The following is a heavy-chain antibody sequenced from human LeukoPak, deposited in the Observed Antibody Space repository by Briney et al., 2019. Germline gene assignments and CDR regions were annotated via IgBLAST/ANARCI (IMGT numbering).Heavy chain of an antibody. J-gene: IGHJ6*03. CDR1: GGSISNYY. CDR2: IYADGTT. Sequence: SETLSLTCTVSGGSISNYYWSWIRQPPGKGLESIGYIYADGTTNYNPSLKRRVTISIDTSRNQFSVKLSSVTAADAAVYYCARFGGCSSTTCYRGAQYYYFYMDVWGKGTTVNVFS. CDR3: ARFGGCSSTTCYRGAQYYYFYMDV. V-gene: IGHV4-59*01. D-gene: IGHD2-2*01.